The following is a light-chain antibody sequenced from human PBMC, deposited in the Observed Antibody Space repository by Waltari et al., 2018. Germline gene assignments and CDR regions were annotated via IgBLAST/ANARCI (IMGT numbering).Light chain of an antibody. J-gene: IGLJ2*01. CDR3: AVWDDSLNGLI. CDR2: FND. V-gene: IGLV1-44*01. Sequence: QSVLPQPPSASGTPGQRVTISCSGSSSNIGKNTVNWYQQLPGTAPKLVIYFNDQRPSGVPDRFSGSKSGTSASLAISGLQSEDEADFHCAVWDDSLNGLIFGGGTKLTVL. CDR1: SSNIGKNT.